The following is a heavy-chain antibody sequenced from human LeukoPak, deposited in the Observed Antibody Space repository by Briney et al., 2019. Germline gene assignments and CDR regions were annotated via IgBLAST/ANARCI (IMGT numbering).Heavy chain of an antibody. CDR2: ISGSGGST. J-gene: IGHJ5*02. Sequence: GGSLRLSCAASGFTFSSYAMSWVRQAPGKGLEWVSAISGSGGSTYYADSVKGRFTISRDNSKNTLYLQMNSLRAEDTAVYYCARANSGGYSYNWFDPWGQGTLVTVSS. D-gene: IGHD1-26*01. CDR3: ARANSGGYSYNWFDP. CDR1: GFTFSSYA. V-gene: IGHV3-23*01.